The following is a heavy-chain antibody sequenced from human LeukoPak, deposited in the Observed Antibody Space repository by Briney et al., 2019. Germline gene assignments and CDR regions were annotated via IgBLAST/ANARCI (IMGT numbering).Heavy chain of an antibody. V-gene: IGHV3-7*01. CDR1: GFTFSSYW. J-gene: IGHJ6*03. CDR2: IKQDGSEK. Sequence: GGSLRLSCAASGFTFSSYWMSWARQAPGKGLEWVANIKQDGSEKYYVDSVKGRFTISRDNAKNSLYLQMNSLRAEDTAVYYCARDRAFWSGYYRTYYYYYMDVWGKGTTVTVSS. D-gene: IGHD3-3*01. CDR3: ARDRAFWSGYYRTYYYYYMDV.